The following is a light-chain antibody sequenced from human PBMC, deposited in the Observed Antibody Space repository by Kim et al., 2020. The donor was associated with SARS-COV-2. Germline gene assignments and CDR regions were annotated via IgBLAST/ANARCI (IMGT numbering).Light chain of an antibody. V-gene: IGLV2-23*02. CDR2: EVN. CDR3: ASYAGSGLGV. CDR1: SSDVRTYNL. J-gene: IGLJ3*02. Sequence: QPITIASTGTSSDVRTYNLVSWYQQHPGKTPKLMIYEVNKRPSGVSERFSGSKSGNTASLTISGLRAEDESDYYCASYAGSGLGVFGGGTK.